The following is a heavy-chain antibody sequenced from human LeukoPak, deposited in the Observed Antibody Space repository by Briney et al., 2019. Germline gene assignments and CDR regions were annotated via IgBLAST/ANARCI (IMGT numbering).Heavy chain of an antibody. V-gene: IGHV4-34*01. CDR3: ATTSGH. J-gene: IGHJ4*02. CDR1: GAPFRGYW. CDR2: INQSRIT. Sequence: PSETLSLTCAVYGAPFRGYWWYCIRQPPGKGLEWIGEINQSRITNYNPSLTSRVSISVDTSKNQSSLKLSSVTAADTAVYYCATTSGHWGQGTLVTVSS.